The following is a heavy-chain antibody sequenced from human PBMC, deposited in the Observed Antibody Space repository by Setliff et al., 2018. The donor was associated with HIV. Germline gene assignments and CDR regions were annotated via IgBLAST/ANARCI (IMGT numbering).Heavy chain of an antibody. Sequence: SETLSLTCTFSGGSISSGDYYWSWIRQPPGKGLEWIGYIYYSGSTYYNSSFKSRVTISVDTSKKQFSLRLNSVTAADTAVYCCARGVRDNSGWSSYYFDYWGQGTLVTVSS. V-gene: IGHV4-30-4*08. CDR1: GGSISSGDYY. D-gene: IGHD6-19*01. CDR2: IYYSGST. CDR3: ARGVRDNSGWSSYYFDY. J-gene: IGHJ4*02.